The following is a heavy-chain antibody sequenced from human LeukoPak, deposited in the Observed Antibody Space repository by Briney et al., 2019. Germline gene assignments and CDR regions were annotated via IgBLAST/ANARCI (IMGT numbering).Heavy chain of an antibody. V-gene: IGHV4-39*07. D-gene: IGHD2-15*01. Sequence: PSETLSLTCTVSGGSISSSSYYWGWIRQPPGKGLEWIGSIYYSGSTYYNPSLKSRVTISVDTSKNQFSLKLSSVTAADTAVYYCARAGYCSGGSCYVYWYLDLWGRGILVTVSS. J-gene: IGHJ2*01. CDR1: GGSISSSSYY. CDR3: ARAGYCSGGSCYVYWYLDL. CDR2: IYYSGST.